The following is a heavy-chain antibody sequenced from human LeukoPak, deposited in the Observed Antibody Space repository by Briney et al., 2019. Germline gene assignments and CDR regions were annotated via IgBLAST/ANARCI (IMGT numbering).Heavy chain of an antibody. Sequence: GGSLRLSCAASGFSFNSYTMNWVRQAPGKGLEWVSSISSSSSYIYYADSVKGRFTISRDNAKNSLYLQMNSLRAEDTAVYYCAREGTVTTVGAFDIWGQGTMVTVSS. CDR1: GFSFNSYT. J-gene: IGHJ3*02. D-gene: IGHD4-17*01. V-gene: IGHV3-21*01. CDR3: AREGTVTTVGAFDI. CDR2: ISSSSSYI.